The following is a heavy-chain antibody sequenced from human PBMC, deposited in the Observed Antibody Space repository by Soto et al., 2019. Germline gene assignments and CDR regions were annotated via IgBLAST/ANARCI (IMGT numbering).Heavy chain of an antibody. D-gene: IGHD2-15*01. CDR2: IYPGDSDT. Sequence: GESLKISCKGSGYSFTSYWIGWVRQMPGKGLEWMGIIYPGDSDTRYSPSFQGQVTISADKSISTAYLQWSSLKASDTAMYYCARLEVVAALRGYDDGFDPWGQGTLVTVSS. CDR1: GYSFTSYW. J-gene: IGHJ5*02. V-gene: IGHV5-51*01. CDR3: ARLEVVAALRGYDDGFDP.